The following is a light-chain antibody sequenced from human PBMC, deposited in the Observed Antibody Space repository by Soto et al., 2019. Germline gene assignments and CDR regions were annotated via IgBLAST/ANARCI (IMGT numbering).Light chain of an antibody. J-gene: IGKJ4*01. CDR3: QQRSNWPLT. CDR1: QSVSTF. CDR2: DAS. Sequence: EIVLTHSPATLSLSPGERATLSCRASQSVSTFLAWYQQKPGQAPRLLIYDASNRATGIPARFSGSGSRTDLTLTISRPEPEDFAFYYCQQRSNWPLTFGGGTKVEIK. V-gene: IGKV3-11*01.